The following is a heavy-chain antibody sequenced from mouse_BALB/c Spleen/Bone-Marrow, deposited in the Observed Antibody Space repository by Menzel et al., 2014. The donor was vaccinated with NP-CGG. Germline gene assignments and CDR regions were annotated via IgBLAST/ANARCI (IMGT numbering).Heavy chain of an antibody. D-gene: IGHD2-4*01. CDR3: ASVYDYGRGYAMDY. Sequence: QVQLQHSGAELVRPGSSVKISCKASGYAFSNYGMNWVKQRPGQGLEWIGQIYPGDGETNYNGEFEGRVTLTADKSSSTAYMQVISLTSEDSAVYFSASVYDYGRGYAMDYWGQGTSVTVSS. J-gene: IGHJ4*01. CDR1: GYAFSNYG. CDR2: IYPGDGET. V-gene: IGHV1-80*01.